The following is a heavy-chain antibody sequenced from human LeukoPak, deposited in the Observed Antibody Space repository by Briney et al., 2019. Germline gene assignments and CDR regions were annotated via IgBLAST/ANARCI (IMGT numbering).Heavy chain of an antibody. Sequence: ASVKVSCKASGYTFTGYFVHWVRQAPGQGLQWMGWINPNTGGTNYAQKFQGRVTMTRATSISTAYMELSRLRSDDTAVYYCARKRGSHCYDYWGQGTLVTVSS. CDR1: GYTFTGYF. D-gene: IGHD2-15*01. V-gene: IGHV1-2*02. CDR3: ARKRGSHCYDY. CDR2: INPNTGGT. J-gene: IGHJ4*02.